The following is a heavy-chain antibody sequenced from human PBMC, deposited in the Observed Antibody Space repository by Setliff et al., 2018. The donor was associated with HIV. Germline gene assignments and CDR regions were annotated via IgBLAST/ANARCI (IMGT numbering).Heavy chain of an antibody. CDR2: IWYDASQT. V-gene: IGHV3-30*02. Sequence: GGSLRLSCAASGFTFRDYGMNWVRQAPGKGLEWVAFIWYDASQTYYEDSVKGRFTISRDNSKNTLYLQINSLRPEDTAVYFCAKDISGWFSRQGSDYWRQGTLVTVSS. D-gene: IGHD6-13*01. CDR1: GFTFRDYG. CDR3: AKDISGWFSRQGSDY. J-gene: IGHJ4*02.